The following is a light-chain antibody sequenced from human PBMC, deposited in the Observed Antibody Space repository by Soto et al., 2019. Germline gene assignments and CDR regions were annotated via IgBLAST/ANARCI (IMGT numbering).Light chain of an antibody. Sequence: DIQMTQSPSSLSASVGDRVTITCRASQSISSYLNWYQQKPGKAPKLLIYAASSLQSGVPSRFSGSGSGTDFTLTISSLQPEDFATYYCQQSYSSFTFXPGTKVDIK. CDR1: QSISSY. CDR2: AAS. V-gene: IGKV1-39*01. CDR3: QQSYSSFT. J-gene: IGKJ3*01.